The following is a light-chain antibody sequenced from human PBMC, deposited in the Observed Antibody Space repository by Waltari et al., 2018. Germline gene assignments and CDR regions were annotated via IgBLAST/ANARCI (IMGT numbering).Light chain of an antibody. CDR3: QSYDSSLSGSV. Sequence: QSMLTQPPSVSGAPGRRVTISCTGDSSNIGAGYDVHWYQPLPGPAPKLLIYRNNNRPSGVPDRFAGSKSGTAASLAITGLQAEDEADYYCQSYDSSLSGSVFGGGTKLTVL. J-gene: IGLJ3*02. CDR1: SSNIGAGYD. V-gene: IGLV1-40*01. CDR2: RNN.